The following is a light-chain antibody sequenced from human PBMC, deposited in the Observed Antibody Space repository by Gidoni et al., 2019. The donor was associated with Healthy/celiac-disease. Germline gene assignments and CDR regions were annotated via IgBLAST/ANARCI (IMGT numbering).Light chain of an antibody. V-gene: IGKV4-1*01. Sequence: DIVMTQSPYSLSVSLGERATINCKSSQSVLYSSNNDNYLAWYQQKPGQPPKLLIYWASTRESGVPDRFSGSGSGTDFTLTISSLQAEDVAIYYCQQYDSTPYTFGQGTKLEIK. CDR2: WAS. CDR1: QSVLYSSNNDNY. CDR3: QQYDSTPYT. J-gene: IGKJ2*01.